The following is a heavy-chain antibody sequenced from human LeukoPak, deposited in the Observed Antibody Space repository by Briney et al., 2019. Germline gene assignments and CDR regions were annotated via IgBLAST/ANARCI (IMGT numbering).Heavy chain of an antibody. V-gene: IGHV4-34*01. D-gene: IGHD1-1*01. CDR2: INHSGST. CDR3: ARGRHNDY. CDR1: GGSFSGYY. Sequence: SETLSLTCAVYGGSFSGYYWSWIRQPPGKGLEWIGEINHSGSTNYNPSLKSRVTISVDTSKNQFSLKLSSVTAADTAVYYCARGRHNDYWGQGTLVTVSP. J-gene: IGHJ4*02.